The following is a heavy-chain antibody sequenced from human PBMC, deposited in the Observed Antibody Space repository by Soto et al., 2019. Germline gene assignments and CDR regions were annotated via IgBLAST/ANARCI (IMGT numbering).Heavy chain of an antibody. V-gene: IGHV4-31*03. CDR3: ARESSYYGGGGY. D-gene: IGHD3-10*01. CDR2: IYYTGST. Sequence: QVQLQESGPGLVKPSQTLSLTCTVSGGSITSGAYYWSWIRQHPGKGLEWIGYIYYTGSTYYNPSLNSRVTISIDTSKHQFSLELSSLTAADTAVYYCARESSYYGGGGYWGQGTLVTVSS. J-gene: IGHJ4*02. CDR1: GGSITSGAYY.